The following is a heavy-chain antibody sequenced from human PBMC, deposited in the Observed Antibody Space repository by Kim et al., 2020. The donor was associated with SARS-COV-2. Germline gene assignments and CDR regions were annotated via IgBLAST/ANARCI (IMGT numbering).Heavy chain of an antibody. CDR1: GFTFSSYC. J-gene: IGHJ3*02. Sequence: GGSLRLSCTASGFTFSSYCMPWVRQAPGKGLEWVAVIWYDGSNKYYTDSVKGRFTISRDNSKNTLYLQMNSLRAEDTAVYYCARDRNAFDIWGQGTMVTVSS. CDR3: ARDRNAFDI. CDR2: IWYDGSNK. V-gene: IGHV3-33*01.